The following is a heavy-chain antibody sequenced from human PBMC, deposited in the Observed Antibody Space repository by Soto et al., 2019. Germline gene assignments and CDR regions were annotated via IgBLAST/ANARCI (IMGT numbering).Heavy chain of an antibody. Sequence: GGSLRLSCAASGFTVSRNYMSWVRQAPGKGLEWVSVIYSGGSTYYADSVKGRFTISRDNSKNTAYLQMSSLRPEDTAVYYCVKGEYYYDGSAYYPFDYWGQGRMVTVSS. CDR3: VKGEYYYDGSAYYPFDY. V-gene: IGHV3-66*01. CDR1: GFTVSRNY. J-gene: IGHJ4*02. D-gene: IGHD3-22*01. CDR2: IYSGGST.